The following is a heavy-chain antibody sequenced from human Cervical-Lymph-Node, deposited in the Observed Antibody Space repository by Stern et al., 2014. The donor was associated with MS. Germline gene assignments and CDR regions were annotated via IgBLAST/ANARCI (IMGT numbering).Heavy chain of an antibody. CDR3: AKDRDSGSYNYYYGMDV. J-gene: IGHJ6*02. CDR2: ISWNSGNI. CDR1: GFRFDDYA. V-gene: IGHV3-9*01. Sequence: VQLVESGGGLVQPGRSLRLSCAASGFRFDDYALHWVRQSPGKGLECVSGISWNSGNIGYADSVKGRFTISRDNAKNSLYLQMNSLRPEDTALYFCAKDRDSGSYNYYYGMDVWGQGTPVTVSS. D-gene: IGHD1-26*01.